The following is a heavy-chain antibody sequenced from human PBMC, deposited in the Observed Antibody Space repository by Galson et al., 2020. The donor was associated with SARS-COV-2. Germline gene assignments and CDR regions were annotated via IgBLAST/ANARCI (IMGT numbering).Heavy chain of an antibody. CDR2: INRNSGSI. CDR1: TFTFEHYA. D-gene: IGHD3-22*01. Sequence: GGSLRLSCAASTFTFEHYAMHWVRQAPRKGLEWVSGINRNSGSIGYTDSVKGRLTISRDNANNSLYLQMNSLRAEDTALYYCVKDIGDYYDTSGYYGAFDLWGQGTLVTVS. J-gene: IGHJ3*01. CDR3: VKDIGDYYDTSGYYGAFDL. V-gene: IGHV3-9*01.